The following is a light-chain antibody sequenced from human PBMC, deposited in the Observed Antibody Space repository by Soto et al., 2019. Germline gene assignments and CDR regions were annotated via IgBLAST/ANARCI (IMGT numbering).Light chain of an antibody. CDR3: QQYNDWPPWT. J-gene: IGKJ1*01. CDR1: QYISSN. Sequence: EIVMTQGPVTLSLSPGERATLSCRASQYISSNLAWYQQKPGQAPRLLIYAVSARATGIPARFSGSGSGTEFSLTISGMKSEDFAVYYCQQYNDWPPWTFGQGT. CDR2: AVS. V-gene: IGKV3-15*01.